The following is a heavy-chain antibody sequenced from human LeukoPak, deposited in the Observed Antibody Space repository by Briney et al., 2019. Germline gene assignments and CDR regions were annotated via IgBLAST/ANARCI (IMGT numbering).Heavy chain of an antibody. J-gene: IGHJ4*02. D-gene: IGHD3-22*01. CDR3: ARDFRPGPVYDSSGYSEGLDY. CDR1: GFTFSSYG. CDR2: ISYDGSNK. V-gene: IGHV3-30*03. Sequence: GGSLRLSCAASGFTFSSYGMHWVRQAPGKGLEWVAVISYDGSNKYYADSVKGRFTISRDNSKNTLYLQMNSLRAEDTAVYYCARDFRPGPVYDSSGYSEGLDYWGQGTLVTVSS.